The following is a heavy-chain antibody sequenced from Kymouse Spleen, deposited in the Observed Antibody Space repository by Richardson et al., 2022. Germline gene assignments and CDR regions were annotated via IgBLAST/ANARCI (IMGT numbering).Heavy chain of an antibody. CDR1: GFTFSNAW. D-gene: IGHD1-26*01. J-gene: IGHJ4*02. Sequence: EVQLVESGGGLVKPGGSLRLSCAASGFTFSNAWMSWVRQAPGKGLEWVGRIKSKTDGGTTDYAAPVKGRFTISRDDSKNTLYLQMNSLKTEDTAVYYCTTGVGATPVFDYWGQGTLVTVSS. CDR2: IKSKTDGGTT. V-gene: IGHV3-15*01. CDR3: TTGVGATPVFDY.